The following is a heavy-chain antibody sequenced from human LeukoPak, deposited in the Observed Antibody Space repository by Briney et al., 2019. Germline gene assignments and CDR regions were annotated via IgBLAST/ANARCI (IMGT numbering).Heavy chain of an antibody. D-gene: IGHD1-26*01. Sequence: GGSLRLSCAAAGFTFSGYWMSWVRQTTEKGLECVAKINEDGGEKHYVDSVRGRFTISRDNAKNSFYLQMNSLRVEDTAVYYCARDYRGGWNDYWGQGTLVTVSS. CDR2: INEDGGEK. CDR1: GFTFSGYW. J-gene: IGHJ4*02. CDR3: ARDYRGGWNDY. V-gene: IGHV3-7*01.